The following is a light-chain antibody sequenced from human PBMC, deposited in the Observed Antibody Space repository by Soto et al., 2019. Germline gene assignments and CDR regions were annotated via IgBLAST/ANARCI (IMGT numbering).Light chain of an antibody. V-gene: IGKV2-28*01. CDR1: QSLLHSNGYNY. CDR3: MQALQSPYT. CDR2: LGS. J-gene: IGKJ2*01. Sequence: DIVMTQSPLSLPVTPGEPASISCRSSQSLLHSNGYNYLDWYLQKPGQSPQLLIYLGSNRASGVPDGFSGSGSGTDFTLKISRVEDEDVGFYYCMQALQSPYTFGHGTKLEIK.